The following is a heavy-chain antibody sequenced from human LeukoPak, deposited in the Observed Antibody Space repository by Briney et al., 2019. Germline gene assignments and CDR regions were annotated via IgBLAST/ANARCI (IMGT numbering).Heavy chain of an antibody. J-gene: IGHJ4*02. D-gene: IGHD2-21*01. Sequence: SETLSLTCTVSGGSISSYYWSWIRQPPGKGLEWIGYIYYSGSTNYNPSLKSRVTISVDTSKNQFSLKLSSVTAADTAVYYCARVDGDLYNYWGQGTLVTVSS. CDR1: GGSISSYY. CDR2: IYYSGST. CDR3: ARVDGDLYNY. V-gene: IGHV4-59*01.